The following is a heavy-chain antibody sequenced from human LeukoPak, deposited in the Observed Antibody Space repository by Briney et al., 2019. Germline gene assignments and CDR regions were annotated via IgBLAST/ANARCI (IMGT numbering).Heavy chain of an antibody. CDR3: AKVTWYSERS. CDR2: IRGGGGNT. J-gene: IGHJ5*02. V-gene: IGHV3-23*01. Sequence: PGGSLRLSCAACAFTFINYDMSWVRQAPGKGLEWVSAIRGGGGNTYYADSVKGRFTISRDNSRNTLYLQMNSLRAEDTAVYYCAKVTWYSERSWGQGTLVTVSS. D-gene: IGHD1-26*01. CDR1: AFTFINYD.